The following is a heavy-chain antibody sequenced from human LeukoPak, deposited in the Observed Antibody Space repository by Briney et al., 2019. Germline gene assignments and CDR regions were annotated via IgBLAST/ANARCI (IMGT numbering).Heavy chain of an antibody. D-gene: IGHD4-17*01. V-gene: IGHV3-48*04. CDR3: ARWETATTSGSLYYSVGPNYGMDV. CDR2: ISSGSDTI. Sequence: PGGSLRLSCAASGFTFSDYSMNWVRLAPGKGLEWVSYISSGSDTIYYADSVKGRFTISRDNAKNSLYLQMNSLRAEDTAVYYCARWETATTSGSLYYSVGPNYGMDVWGQGTTVTVSS. CDR1: GFTFSDYS. J-gene: IGHJ6*02.